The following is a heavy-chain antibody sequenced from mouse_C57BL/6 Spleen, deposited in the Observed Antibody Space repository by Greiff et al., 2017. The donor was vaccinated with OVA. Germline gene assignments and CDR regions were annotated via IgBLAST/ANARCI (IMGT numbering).Heavy chain of an antibody. V-gene: IGHV1-50*01. CDR1: GYTFTSYW. Sequence: QVHVKQPGAELVKPGASVKLSCKASGYTFTSYWMQWVKQRPGQGLEWIGEIDPSDSYTNYNQKFKGKATLTVDTSSSTAYMQLSSLTSEDSAVYYCARFITTVVADWYFDVWGTGTTVTVSS. CDR3: ARFITTVVADWYFDV. CDR2: IDPSDSYT. D-gene: IGHD1-1*01. J-gene: IGHJ1*03.